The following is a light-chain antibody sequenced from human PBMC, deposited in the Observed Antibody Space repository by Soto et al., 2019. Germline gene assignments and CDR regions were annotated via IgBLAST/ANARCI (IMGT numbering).Light chain of an antibody. CDR1: SSDVGGYNY. CDR2: EVS. CDR3: ISYTRSTTLVV. V-gene: IGLV2-14*01. Sequence: QSALTQPASVSGSPGQSITISCTGTSSDVGGYNYVSWYQQHPGKAPKLMIYEVSDRPSGVSNRFSGSKSGNTASLTISGLQAEDEADYYCISYTRSTTLVVFGGGTKVTVL. J-gene: IGLJ2*01.